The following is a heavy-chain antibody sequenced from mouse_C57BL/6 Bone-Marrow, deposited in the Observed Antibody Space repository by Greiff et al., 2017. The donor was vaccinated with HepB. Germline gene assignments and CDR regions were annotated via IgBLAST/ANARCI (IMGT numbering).Heavy chain of an antibody. Sequence: EVQLQQSGAELVRPGASVKLSCTASGFNIKDDYMHWVKQRPEQGLEWIGWIDPENGDTAYASKFQGKATITADTSSNTAYLQLSSLTSEDAAVYYCTTGDYGDGGQGTTLTVSS. CDR1: GFNIKDDY. D-gene: IGHD1-2*01. CDR2: IDPENGDT. V-gene: IGHV14-4*01. CDR3: TTGDYGD. J-gene: IGHJ2*01.